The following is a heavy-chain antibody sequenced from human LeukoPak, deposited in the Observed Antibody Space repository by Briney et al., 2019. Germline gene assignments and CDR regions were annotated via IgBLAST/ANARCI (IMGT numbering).Heavy chain of an antibody. CDR2: IRYDGSNK. Sequence: PGGSLRLSRAASGFTFSSYGMHWVRQAPGKGLEWVAFIRYDGSNKKYADSVKGRFTISRDNSKNTLFVQMNSLRAEDTAVYYCAKDYGISGTGGAWLDPWGQGTLVTVSS. D-gene: IGHD1-20*01. CDR1: GFTFSSYG. V-gene: IGHV3-30*02. J-gene: IGHJ5*02. CDR3: AKDYGISGTGGAWLDP.